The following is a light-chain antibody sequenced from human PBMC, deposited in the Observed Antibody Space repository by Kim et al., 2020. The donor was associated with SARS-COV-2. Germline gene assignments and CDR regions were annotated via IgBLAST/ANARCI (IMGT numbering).Light chain of an antibody. Sequence: DIQMTQSPSSLSASVGDRVTITCRASQSISSYLNWYQQKPGKDPKLLIYAASSLQSGVPPRFSSSGSGADFTLTISSLQPEDFATYYCQQSYSTHLAFGEGTKVDIK. V-gene: IGKV1-39*01. J-gene: IGKJ1*01. CDR1: QSISSY. CDR3: QQSYSTHLA. CDR2: AAS.